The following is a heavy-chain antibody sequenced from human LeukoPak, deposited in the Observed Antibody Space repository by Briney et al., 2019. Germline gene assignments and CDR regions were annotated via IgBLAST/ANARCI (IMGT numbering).Heavy chain of an antibody. J-gene: IGHJ2*01. CDR2: SYYSGST. CDR1: GGSISSSSYY. Sequence: SETLSLTCTVSGGSISSSSYYWGWIRQPPGKGLEWIGSSYYSGSTYYNPSLKSRVTISVDTSKNQFSLKLSSVTAADTAVYYCARLSLRPAARWYFDLWGRGTLVTVSS. CDR3: ARLSLRPAARWYFDL. D-gene: IGHD2-2*01. V-gene: IGHV4-39*01.